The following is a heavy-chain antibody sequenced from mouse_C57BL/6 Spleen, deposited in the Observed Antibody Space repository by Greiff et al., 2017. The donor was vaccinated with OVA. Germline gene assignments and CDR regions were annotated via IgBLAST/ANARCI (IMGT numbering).Heavy chain of an antibody. Sequence: QVQLQQPGAELVKPGASVKLSCKASGYTFTSYWMHWVKQRPGQGLEWIGMIHPNSGSTNYNEKFKSKATLTVDKSSSTAYMQLSSLTSEDSAVYYCARRGYGSSLDMDYWGQGTSVTVSS. CDR2: IHPNSGST. J-gene: IGHJ4*01. V-gene: IGHV1-64*01. D-gene: IGHD1-1*01. CDR1: GYTFTSYW. CDR3: ARRGYGSSLDMDY.